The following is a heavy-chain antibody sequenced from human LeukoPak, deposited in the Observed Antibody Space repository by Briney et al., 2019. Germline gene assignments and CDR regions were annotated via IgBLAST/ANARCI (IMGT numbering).Heavy chain of an antibody. Sequence: SETLSLTCAVYGGSFRGYYWSWIRQPPGKGLEWMGEINHSGSTNYNPSLKSRVTISVDTSKNQFSLKLSSVTAADTAVYYYARGRGYGSALQRYWGQGTLVTVSS. D-gene: IGHD3-10*01. CDR1: GGSFRGYY. CDR2: INHSGST. V-gene: IGHV4-34*01. J-gene: IGHJ4*02. CDR3: ARGRGYGSALQRY.